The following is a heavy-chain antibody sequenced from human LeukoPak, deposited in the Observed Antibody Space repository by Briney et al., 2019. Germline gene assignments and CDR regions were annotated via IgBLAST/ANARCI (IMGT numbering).Heavy chain of an antibody. J-gene: IGHJ5*02. CDR3: ARGDCSSTSCYTIFNWFDP. D-gene: IGHD2-2*02. CDR1: GYTFTSYG. V-gene: IGHV1-18*01. CDR2: ISAYNGNT. Sequence: GASVKVSCKASGYTFTSYGISWVRQAPGHGLEWMGWISAYNGNTNYAQKLQGRVTMTTDTSTSTAYMELRSLRSDDTAVYYCARGDCSSTSCYTIFNWFDPWGQGTLVTVSS.